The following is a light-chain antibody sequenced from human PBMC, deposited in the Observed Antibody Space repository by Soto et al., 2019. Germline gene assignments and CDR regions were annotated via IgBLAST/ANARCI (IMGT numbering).Light chain of an antibody. CDR1: QALSNY. Sequence: DIQLTQSPSVLSSSVGDTVTITCRASQALSNYLAWYQQKPGKAPKLLIYDASTLQTGVPSRFRGSGSGTEFTLTISSLQPEDFATYSCQQLASYPIGTFGGGTKVDIK. J-gene: IGKJ4*01. CDR3: QQLASYPIGT. CDR2: DAS. V-gene: IGKV1-9*01.